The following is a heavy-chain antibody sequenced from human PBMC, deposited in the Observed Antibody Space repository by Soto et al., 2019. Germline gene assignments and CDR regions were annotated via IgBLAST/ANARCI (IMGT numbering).Heavy chain of an antibody. CDR1: GGSFSGYY. CDR3: ARGPPVDY. J-gene: IGHJ4*01. Sequence: SETLSLTCAVYGGSFSGYYWSWIRQPPGKGLEWIGEINHSGSTNYNPSLKSRVTISVDTSKNQFSLKLSSVTAADTAVYYCARGPPVDYWGLGTQVTVSS. CDR2: INHSGST. V-gene: IGHV4-34*01.